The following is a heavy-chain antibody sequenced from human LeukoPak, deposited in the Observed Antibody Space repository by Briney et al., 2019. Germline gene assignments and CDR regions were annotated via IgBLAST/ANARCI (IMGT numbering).Heavy chain of an antibody. Sequence: ASVKVSCKASGYTFTSYDINWVRQAAGQGLEWMGWMNPNSGNTGYAQKFQGRVTMTRNTSISTAYMELSSLGSEDTAVYYCARGITMVRGVRPSTALPYWGQGTLVTVSS. V-gene: IGHV1-8*01. CDR2: MNPNSGNT. D-gene: IGHD3-10*01. J-gene: IGHJ4*02. CDR3: ARGITMVRGVRPSTALPY. CDR1: GYTFTSYD.